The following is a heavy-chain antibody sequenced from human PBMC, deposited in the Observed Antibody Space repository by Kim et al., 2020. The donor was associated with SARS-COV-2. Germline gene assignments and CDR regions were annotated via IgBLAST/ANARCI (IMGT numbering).Heavy chain of an antibody. CDR3: ARAGPLAAAPVDY. J-gene: IGHJ4*02. Sequence: ASVKVSCKASGYTFTSYGISWVRQAPGQGLEWMGWISAYNGNTNYAQKLQGRVTMTTATSTSTAYMELRSMRCDDTAVYYCARAGPLAAAPVDYWGQGTLVTVSS. D-gene: IGHD6-13*01. CDR2: ISAYNGNT. V-gene: IGHV1-18*04. CDR1: GYTFTSYG.